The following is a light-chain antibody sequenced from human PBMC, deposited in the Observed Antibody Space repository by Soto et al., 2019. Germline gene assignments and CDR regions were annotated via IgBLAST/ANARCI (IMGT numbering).Light chain of an antibody. CDR2: EVS. J-gene: IGLJ3*02. Sequence: QSALTQPASVSGSPGQSITISCTGTISDLGTYNYVSWYQQHPGKAPRLMIFEVSNRPSGASNRFSGSKSGYTASLTISGLQAEDEADYYCSSYTSDSTWVFGGGNKLTVL. CDR3: SSYTSDSTWV. CDR1: ISDLGTYNY. V-gene: IGLV2-14*01.